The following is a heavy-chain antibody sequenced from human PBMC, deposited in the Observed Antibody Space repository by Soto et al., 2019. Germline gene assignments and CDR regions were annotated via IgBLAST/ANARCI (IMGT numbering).Heavy chain of an antibody. D-gene: IGHD6-13*01. CDR3: ARASGHSSSWYFDY. Sequence: SETLSLTCAVSGGSISSGGYSWSWIRQPPGEGLEWIGYIYHSGSTYYNPSLKSRVTISIDRSKNQFSLKLSSVTAADTAVYYCARASGHSSSWYFDYWGQGTLGTVSS. J-gene: IGHJ4*02. V-gene: IGHV4-30-2*01. CDR1: GGSISSGGYS. CDR2: IYHSGST.